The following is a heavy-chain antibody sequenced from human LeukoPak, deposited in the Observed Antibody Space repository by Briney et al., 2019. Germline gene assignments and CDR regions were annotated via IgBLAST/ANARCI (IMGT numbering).Heavy chain of an antibody. CDR1: GFTFNNYN. V-gene: IGHV3-21*04. D-gene: IGHD3-3*01. CDR2: ITSSGTYI. Sequence: GGSLRLSCAASGFTFNNYNMNWVRQAPGKALEWVSSITSSGTYIFYADSVKGRFTISRDNSKNTLYLQMNSLRAEDTAVYYCAKVGDFTIFGVVTSSYFDYWGQGTLVTVSS. CDR3: AKVGDFTIFGVVTSSYFDY. J-gene: IGHJ4*02.